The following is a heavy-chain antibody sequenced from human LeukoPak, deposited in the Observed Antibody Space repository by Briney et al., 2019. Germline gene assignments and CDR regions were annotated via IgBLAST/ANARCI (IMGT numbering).Heavy chain of an antibody. V-gene: IGHV3-30*09. J-gene: IGHJ3*02. D-gene: IGHD2-8*02. CDR1: GFSFNSYA. Sequence: PGGSLRLSCAASGFSFNSYAMQWVRQAPGKGLAWVAVISFDGSNKYYADSVKGRFAISRDSSKYTLCLQMNSLRAEDTAVYYCARGRTGAYDAFDIWGQGTMVTVSS. CDR2: ISFDGSNK. CDR3: ARGRTGAYDAFDI.